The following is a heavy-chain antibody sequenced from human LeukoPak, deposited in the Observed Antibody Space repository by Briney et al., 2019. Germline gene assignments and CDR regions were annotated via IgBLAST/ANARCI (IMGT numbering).Heavy chain of an antibody. Sequence: SETLSLTCAVSGGPIDRSSYYWGWARQPPGKGLESIGTIFYSGSTYYNPSLKSRVTISVDISKNQFSLKVNSVTAADTAVYYCATFPGNWGRGSHYDYWGQGTLVTVSS. J-gene: IGHJ4*02. V-gene: IGHV4-39*07. CDR2: IFYSGST. CDR3: ATFPGNWGRGSHYDY. CDR1: GGPIDRSSYY. D-gene: IGHD1-26*01.